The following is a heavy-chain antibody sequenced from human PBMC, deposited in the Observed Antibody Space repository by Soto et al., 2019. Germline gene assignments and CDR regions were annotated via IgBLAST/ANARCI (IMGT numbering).Heavy chain of an antibody. CDR3: SRADPDASVGY. V-gene: IGHV4-59*01. Sequence: PSETLSLTCTVPGGSMSSYYWTWLRQSPGRGLEWIGYISYSGSTYYNPSLKSRVTISADTSKNQFSLRMNSMIAADTAVYYCSRADPDASVGYWGQGTLVT. CDR2: ISYSGST. CDR1: GGSMSSYY. J-gene: IGHJ4*02. D-gene: IGHD2-15*01.